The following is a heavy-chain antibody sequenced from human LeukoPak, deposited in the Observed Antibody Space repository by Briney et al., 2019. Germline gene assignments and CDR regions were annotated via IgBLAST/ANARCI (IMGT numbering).Heavy chain of an antibody. CDR1: GGSISSYY. CDR2: IYYSGST. Sequence: SETLSLTCTVSGGSISSYYWSWIRQPPGKGLEWIGYIYYSGSTNYNPSLKSRVTIPVDASKSQFSLKLSSVTAADTAVYYCARNSGYVDYWGQGTLVTVSS. D-gene: IGHD1-26*01. J-gene: IGHJ4*02. CDR3: ARNSGYVDY. V-gene: IGHV4-59*08.